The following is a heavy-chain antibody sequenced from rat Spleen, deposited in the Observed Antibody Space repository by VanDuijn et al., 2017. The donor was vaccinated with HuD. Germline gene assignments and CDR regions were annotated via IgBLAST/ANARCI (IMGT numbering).Heavy chain of an antibody. CDR2: ISPSGGTT. Sequence: EVQLVESGGGLVQPGRSLKLSCAASGFTFINYDMAWVRQAPTKGLEWVASISPSGGTTYYRDSVKGRFTVSRDDAKSTLYLQMDSLGSEDTATYYCTTENYWFAYWGQGTLVTVSS. V-gene: IGHV5-27*01. J-gene: IGHJ3*01. D-gene: IGHD1-10*01. CDR1: GFTFINYD. CDR3: TTENYWFAY.